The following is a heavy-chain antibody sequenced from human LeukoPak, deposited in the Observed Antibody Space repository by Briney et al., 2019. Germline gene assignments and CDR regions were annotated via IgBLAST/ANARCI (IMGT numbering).Heavy chain of an antibody. Sequence: GESLKITCKGSGYGFTSYWIGWVRPMPGQGLEWMGIIYPGDSDTRYSPSFQGQVTISADKSISTAYLQWSSLKASDTAMYYCARHGVNGDYGFDYWGQGTLVTVSS. J-gene: IGHJ4*02. D-gene: IGHD4-17*01. CDR3: ARHGVNGDYGFDY. V-gene: IGHV5-51*01. CDR1: GYGFTSYW. CDR2: IYPGDSDT.